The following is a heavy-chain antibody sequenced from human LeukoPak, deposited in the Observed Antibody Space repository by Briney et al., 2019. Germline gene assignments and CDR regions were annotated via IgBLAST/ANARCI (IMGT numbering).Heavy chain of an antibody. CDR2: ISGSGGST. D-gene: IGHD6-6*01. CDR1: GFTFSSYA. V-gene: IGHV3-23*01. CDR3: AKTISVARYCFDY. Sequence: GGSLRLSCAASGFTFSSYAMSWVRQAPGNGLEWVSAISGSGGSTYYADSVKGRFTISRDNSKNTLYLQMNSLRAEDTAVYYCAKTISVARYCFDYWGQGTLVTVSS. J-gene: IGHJ4*02.